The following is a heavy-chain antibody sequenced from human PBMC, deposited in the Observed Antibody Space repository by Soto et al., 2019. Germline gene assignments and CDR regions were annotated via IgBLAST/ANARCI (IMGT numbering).Heavy chain of an antibody. CDR2: ISAYNGNT. V-gene: IGHV1-18*01. Sequence: GASVKVSCKASGYTFTSYGISWVRQAPGQGLEWMGWISAYNGNTNYXXXXXXXXXXXXXXXXXTAYMELRSLRSDDTAVYYCARGNYYDTSGYLDSWGQGTLVTVSS. CDR3: ARGNYYDTSGYLDS. J-gene: IGHJ5*01. CDR1: GYTFTSYG. D-gene: IGHD3-22*01.